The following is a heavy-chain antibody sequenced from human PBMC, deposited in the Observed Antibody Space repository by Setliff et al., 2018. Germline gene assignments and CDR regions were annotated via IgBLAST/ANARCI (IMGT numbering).Heavy chain of an antibody. CDR3: AKIWGAYCTGNRCHSDPPHWDN. V-gene: IGHV3-49*04. Sequence: GGSLRLSCAASGFTFGDYAMTWVRQAPGKGLEWVGFIRSEAYGGTTQYAASGQGRFAISTDDSKSIAYLQMNSLRAEDTAIYYCAKIWGAYCTGNRCHSDPPHWDNWGQGTLVTVSS. D-gene: IGHD2-15*01. CDR2: IRSEAYGGTT. J-gene: IGHJ4*02. CDR1: GFTFGDYA.